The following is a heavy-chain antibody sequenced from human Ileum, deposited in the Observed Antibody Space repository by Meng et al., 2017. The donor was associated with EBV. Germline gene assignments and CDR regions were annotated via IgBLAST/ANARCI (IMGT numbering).Heavy chain of an antibody. CDR3: ARNVPGTSAYYD. V-gene: IGHV4-28*01. CDR1: GYSISSTNW. CDR2: IYYSGST. D-gene: IGHD3-22*01. Sequence: LRLQEYGPGLVKPSDNLSLTCAVSGYSISSTNWWGWIRQPPGQGLEWIGYIYYSGSTSYNPSLKSRVTMSVDTSKNQFSLNLNSVTAVYTAVYYCARNVPGTSAYYDWGQGTLVTVSS. J-gene: IGHJ4*02.